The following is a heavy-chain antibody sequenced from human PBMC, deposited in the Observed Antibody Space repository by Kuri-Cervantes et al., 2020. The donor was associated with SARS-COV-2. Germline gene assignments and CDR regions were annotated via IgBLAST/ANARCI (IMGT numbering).Heavy chain of an antibody. Sequence: ESLKISCTVSGYSISSGYYWGWIRQSPGKGLEWIGSIYHSGSTYYNPSLKSRVTISVDTSKNQFSLKLSSVTAADTAVYYCARELGVPAATYFDYWGQGTLVTVSS. CDR3: ARELGVPAATYFDY. D-gene: IGHD2-2*01. V-gene: IGHV4-38-2*02. CDR1: GYSISSGYY. J-gene: IGHJ4*02. CDR2: IYHSGST.